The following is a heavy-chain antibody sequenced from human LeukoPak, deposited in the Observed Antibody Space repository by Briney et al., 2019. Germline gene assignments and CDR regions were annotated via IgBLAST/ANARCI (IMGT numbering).Heavy chain of an antibody. CDR3: ARDPYYTNSSDY. J-gene: IGHJ4*02. V-gene: IGHV1-2*02. Sequence: GASVKVSCKASGYTFTGYYIHWLRQAPGQGLEWMGWINPNGGGTKYAQKFQGRVTVTGDTSINTAYMELSRLKSDDTAVYFCARDPYYTNSSDYWGQGTLVTVSS. D-gene: IGHD2/OR15-2a*01. CDR2: INPNGGGT. CDR1: GYTFTGYY.